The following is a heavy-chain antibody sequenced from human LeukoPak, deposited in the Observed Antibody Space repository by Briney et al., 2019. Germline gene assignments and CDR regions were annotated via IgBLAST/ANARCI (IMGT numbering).Heavy chain of an antibody. V-gene: IGHV4-34*01. D-gene: IGHD3-22*01. CDR3: AKGSGYYYVRYFDL. Sequence: SETLSLTCAVYGGSFNTYYWTWIRQPPGKGLEWIGEINHSGNTNYNPSLKSRVTISVDTSKNQFSLKLSSVTAADTAVYYCAKGSGYYYVRYFDLWGRGTLVTVSS. CDR1: GGSFNTYY. CDR2: INHSGNT. J-gene: IGHJ2*01.